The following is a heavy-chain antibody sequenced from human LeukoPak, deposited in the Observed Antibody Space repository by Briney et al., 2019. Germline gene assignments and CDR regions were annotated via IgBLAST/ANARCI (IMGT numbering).Heavy chain of an antibody. V-gene: IGHV4-59*01. CDR1: GGSISSYY. J-gene: IGHJ5*02. Sequence: SETLSLTCTVSGGSISSYYWSWIRQPPGKGLEWIGYIYYSGSNKYNPSLKGRVTISVDTSKNQFSLKLSSVTAADTAVYYCARDVDDSSTSWFDPWGQGTLVTVSS. D-gene: IGHD2-2*01. CDR2: IYYSGSN. CDR3: ARDVDDSSTSWFDP.